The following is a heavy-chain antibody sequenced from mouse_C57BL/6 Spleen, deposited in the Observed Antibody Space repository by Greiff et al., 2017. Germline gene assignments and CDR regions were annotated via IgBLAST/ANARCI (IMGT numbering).Heavy chain of an antibody. V-gene: IGHV1-26*01. J-gene: IGHJ2*01. Sequence: VQLQQSGPELVKPGASVKISCKASGYTFTDYYMNWVKQSHGKSLEWIGDINPNNGGTSYNQKFKGKATLTVDKSSSTAYMELRSLTSEDSAVYYCARYLWPDDWGQGPTLTVSS. CDR1: GYTFTDYY. D-gene: IGHD1-1*02. CDR2: INPNNGGT. CDR3: ARYLWPDD.